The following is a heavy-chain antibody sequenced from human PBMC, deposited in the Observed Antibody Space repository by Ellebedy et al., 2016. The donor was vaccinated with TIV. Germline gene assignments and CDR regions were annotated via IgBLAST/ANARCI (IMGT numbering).Heavy chain of an antibody. J-gene: IGHJ4*02. CDR2: ISSWDYGGGT. CDR1: GFTFSRSA. CDR3: AKDVDRASKDY. Sequence: GESLKISCAASGFTFSRSALSWVRQTQEKGLEWVAQISSWDYGGGTFYADSVRGRFTISRDDSRNTVHLQMIRLRAEDTALYYCAKDVDRASKDYWGQGTLVTVSS. D-gene: IGHD3-22*01. V-gene: IGHV3-23*01.